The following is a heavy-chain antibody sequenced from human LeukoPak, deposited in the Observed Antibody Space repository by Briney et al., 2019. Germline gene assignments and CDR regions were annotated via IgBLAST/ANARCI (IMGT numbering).Heavy chain of an antibody. Sequence: ASVKVSCKASGYTFTNYYIHWVRQAPGQGLEWMGLISPSGDNTDYAQNFQGRVTMTRDTSTSTVYMELSSLRSEDTAVYYCARIRDGYNDAYDIWGQGTMVTVSS. V-gene: IGHV1-46*01. D-gene: IGHD5-24*01. J-gene: IGHJ3*02. CDR3: ARIRDGYNDAYDI. CDR2: ISPSGDNT. CDR1: GYTFTNYY.